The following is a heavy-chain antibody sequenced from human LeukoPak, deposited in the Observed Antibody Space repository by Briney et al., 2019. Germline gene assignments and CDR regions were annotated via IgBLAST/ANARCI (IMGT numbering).Heavy chain of an antibody. CDR1: GDSLSSSY. V-gene: IGHV4-4*07. CDR3: AKQYSGGWSDAFDI. CDR2: IYTSGYT. Sequence: SETLSLTCPVSGDSLSSSYWSWVRQPAGKGLERIGRIYTSGYTNYNPSLKGRVTMSVDTSKNQFSLKLSSVTAADTAVYYCAKQYSGGWSDAFDIWGQGTMVTVSS. D-gene: IGHD6-19*01. J-gene: IGHJ3*02.